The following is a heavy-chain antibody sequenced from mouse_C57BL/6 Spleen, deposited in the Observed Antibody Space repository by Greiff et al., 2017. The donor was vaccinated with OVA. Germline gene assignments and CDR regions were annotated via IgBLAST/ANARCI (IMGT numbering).Heavy chain of an antibody. CDR3: ARNYGPRYFDY. V-gene: IGHV1-20*01. CDR1: GYSFTGYF. J-gene: IGHJ2*01. Sequence: EVKLVESGPELVKPGDSVKISCKASGYSFTGYFMNWVMQSHGKSLEWIGRINPYNGDTFYNQKFKGKATLTVDKSSSTAHMELRSLTSEDSAVYYCARNYGPRYFDYWGQGTTLTVSS. D-gene: IGHD1-2*01. CDR2: INPYNGDT.